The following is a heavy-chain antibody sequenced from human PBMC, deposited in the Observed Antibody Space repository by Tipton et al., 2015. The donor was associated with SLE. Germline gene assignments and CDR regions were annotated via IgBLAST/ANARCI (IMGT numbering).Heavy chain of an antibody. CDR3: ASDQMEEDAFDV. D-gene: IGHD1-1*01. Sequence: TLSLTCAVYGGSISSSSSYYWAWIRQPPGKGVEWIGEINHRGSTNYNPSLKSRVTMSVDTSRNQFSLKMTSVTAADTAVYYCASDQMEEDAFDVWGQGTMITVSS. CDR1: GGSISSSSSYY. CDR2: INHRGST. V-gene: IGHV4-39*07. J-gene: IGHJ3*01.